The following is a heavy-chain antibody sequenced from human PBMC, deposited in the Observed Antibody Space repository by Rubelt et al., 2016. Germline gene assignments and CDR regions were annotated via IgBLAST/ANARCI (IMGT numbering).Heavy chain of an antibody. CDR3: ASSGFDYDILTGYYNYYGMDV. CDR2: INAGNGNT. D-gene: IGHD3-9*01. Sequence: QVQLVQSGAEVKKPGASVKVSCKASGYTFTSYAMHWVRQAPGQRLEWMGWINAGNGNTKYSQKFQGRVTITRDTSASTAYVELSGLRSEDTAVYYCASSGFDYDILTGYYNYYGMDVWGQGTTVTVSS. J-gene: IGHJ6*02. CDR1: GYTFTSYA. V-gene: IGHV1-3*01.